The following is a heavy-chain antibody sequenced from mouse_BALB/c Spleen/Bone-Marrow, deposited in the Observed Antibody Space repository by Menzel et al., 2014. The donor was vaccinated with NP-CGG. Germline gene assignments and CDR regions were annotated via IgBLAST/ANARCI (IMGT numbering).Heavy chain of an antibody. Sequence: VKVVESGPGLVAPSQSLSITCTVSGFSLTSYGVHWVRQPPGKGLEWLGVIWAGGSTNYNSALMSRLSISKDNSKSQVLLKMNSLQTDDTAMYYCARDLYYDYDEGFAYWGQGTLVTVSA. D-gene: IGHD2-4*01. CDR1: GFSLTSYG. CDR3: ARDLYYDYDEGFAY. V-gene: IGHV2-9*02. J-gene: IGHJ3*01. CDR2: IWAGGST.